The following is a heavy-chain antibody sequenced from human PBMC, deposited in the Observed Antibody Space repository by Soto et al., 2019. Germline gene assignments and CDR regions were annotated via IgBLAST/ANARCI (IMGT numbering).Heavy chain of an antibody. CDR1: GFAFSAYW. CDR3: ARGPRVSSTGTGAH. Sequence: GGSLRLSCSVSGFAFSAYWMHWVRQVPGKGLTWVSRISDDGSTATYADSVKGRFVISRDNAKNSLYLEMNTLRADDSGLYYCARGPRVSSTGTGAHWGRGTLVTVSS. V-gene: IGHV3-74*01. D-gene: IGHD1-1*01. CDR2: ISDDGSTA. J-gene: IGHJ4*02.